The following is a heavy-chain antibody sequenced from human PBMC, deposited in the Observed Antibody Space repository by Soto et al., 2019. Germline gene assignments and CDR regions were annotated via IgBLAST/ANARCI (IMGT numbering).Heavy chain of an antibody. V-gene: IGHV3-23*01. CDR1: GFTFSSYA. CDR2: ISGSGGST. D-gene: IGHD5-18*01. J-gene: IGHJ4*02. Sequence: VGSLRLSCAASGFTFSSYAMSWVRQAPGKGLEWVSAISGSGGSTYYADSVKGRFTISRDNSKNTLYLQMNSLRAEDTAVYYCAKGEKLSPRSYFDYWGQGTLVTVSS. CDR3: AKGEKLSPRSYFDY.